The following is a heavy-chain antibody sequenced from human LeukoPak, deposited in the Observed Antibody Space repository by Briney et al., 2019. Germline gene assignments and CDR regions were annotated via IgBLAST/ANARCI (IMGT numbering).Heavy chain of an antibody. D-gene: IGHD6-13*01. V-gene: IGHV1-18*01. Sequence: ASVKVSCKASGYTFTSYGISWVRQAPGRGLEWMRWISAYNGNTNYAQKLQGRVTMTTDTSTSTAYMELRSLRSDDTAVYYCARDSSSWPIAYYYYYLDVWGKGTTVTISS. J-gene: IGHJ6*03. CDR3: ARDSSSWPIAYYYYYLDV. CDR2: ISAYNGNT. CDR1: GYTFTSYG.